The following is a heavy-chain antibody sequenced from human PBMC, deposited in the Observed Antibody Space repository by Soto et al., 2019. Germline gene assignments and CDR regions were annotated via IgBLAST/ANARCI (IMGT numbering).Heavy chain of an antibody. Sequence: QVQLQESGPGLVKPSGTLSLTCAVSGGSISSSNWWSWVRQPPVKGLEWIGEIYHSGSTNYTPSLKSRVTIAVDKSKNQFAVKLSSVTAADTAVYYCARDAYYYDSSGPFDYWGQGTLVTVTS. CDR2: IYHSGST. CDR1: GGSISSSNW. J-gene: IGHJ4*02. V-gene: IGHV4-4*02. CDR3: ARDAYYYDSSGPFDY. D-gene: IGHD3-22*01.